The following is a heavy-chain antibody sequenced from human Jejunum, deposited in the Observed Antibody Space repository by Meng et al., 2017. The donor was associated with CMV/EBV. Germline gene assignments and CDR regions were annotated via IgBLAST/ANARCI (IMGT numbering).Heavy chain of an antibody. CDR2: IYHSRRT. V-gene: IGHV4-4*02. D-gene: IGHD4-17*01. Sequence: VYASGSLSPPVMCFGGHIRTFPWLSWVRQAPGKWLEWFGEIYHSRRTNYNPSVKSRVSMSVDKSQNHFSLRLGSVTAAYTAVYYCTTLYGDSISWGQGTLVTVSS. CDR3: TTLYGDSIS. J-gene: IGHJ4*02. CDR1: GGHIRTFPW.